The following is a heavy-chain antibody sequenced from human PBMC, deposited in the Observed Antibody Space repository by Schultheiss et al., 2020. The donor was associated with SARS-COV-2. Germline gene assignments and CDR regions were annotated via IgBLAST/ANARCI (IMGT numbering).Heavy chain of an antibody. CDR3: ARGYHLYYYDSSGIDAFDI. Sequence: SVKVSCKASGGTFSSYAISWVRQAPGQGLEWMGRIIPILGIANYAQKFQGRVTITADKSTSTAYMELSSLRSEDTAVYYCARGYHLYYYDSSGIDAFDICGQGTMVTVS. D-gene: IGHD3-22*01. CDR2: IIPILGIA. J-gene: IGHJ3*02. CDR1: GGTFSSYA. V-gene: IGHV1-69*04.